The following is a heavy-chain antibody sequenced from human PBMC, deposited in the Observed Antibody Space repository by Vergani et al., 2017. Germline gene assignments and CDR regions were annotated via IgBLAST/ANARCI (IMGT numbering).Heavy chain of an antibody. CDR2: IIPIFGTA. Sequence: QVQLVQSGAEVKKPGSSVKVSCKASGGTFSSYAISWVRQAPGQGLEWMGRIIPIFGTANYAQKFQGRVTITADESKSTAYMELSSLRSEDTAVYYCARGWADYGSGSYALDYWGQGTLVTVSS. CDR1: GGTFSSYA. V-gene: IGHV1-69*13. J-gene: IGHJ4*02. CDR3: ARGWADYGSGSYALDY. D-gene: IGHD3-10*01.